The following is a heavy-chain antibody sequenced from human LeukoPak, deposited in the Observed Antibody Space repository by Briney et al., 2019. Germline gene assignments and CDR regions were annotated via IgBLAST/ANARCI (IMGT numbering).Heavy chain of an antibody. CDR1: GFSFSLYG. V-gene: IGHV3-30*19. Sequence: SGGSLRLFCAASGFSFSLYGMHWVRQAPGKGLEWVAVISYDGSNKYYADSVKGRFTISRDNSKNTLYLQMNSLRAEDTAVYYCASHHQWLAPEYFQHWGQGTLVTVSS. D-gene: IGHD6-19*01. CDR2: ISYDGSNK. CDR3: ASHHQWLAPEYFQH. J-gene: IGHJ1*01.